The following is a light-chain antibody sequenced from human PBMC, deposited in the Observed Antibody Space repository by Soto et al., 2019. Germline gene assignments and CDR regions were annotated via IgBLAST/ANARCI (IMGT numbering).Light chain of an antibody. J-gene: IGLJ1*01. CDR1: SSDIGGYNY. V-gene: IGLV2-14*01. CDR3: ASYSTTSTPYV. Sequence: QSALTQPASVSGSPGQSITISFTGTSSDIGGYNYVSWYQQHPGKAPKLMVYEVINRPSGVSHRFSGARSGNTASLTISGLQAEDEAVYYCASYSTTSTPYVFGTGTKVTVL. CDR2: EVI.